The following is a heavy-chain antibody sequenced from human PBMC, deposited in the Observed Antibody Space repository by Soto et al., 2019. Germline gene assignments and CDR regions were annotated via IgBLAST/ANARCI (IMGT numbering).Heavy chain of an antibody. CDR1: GFTFTSSA. D-gene: IGHD1-26*01. J-gene: IGHJ5*02. CDR2: IVVGSGNT. CDR3: AADQRGATYNWFDP. Sequence: SVKVSCKASGFTFTSSAVQWVRQACGQRLEWIGWIVVGSGNTNYAQKFQERVTITRDMSTSTAYMELSSLRSEDTAVYYCAADQRGATYNWFDPWGQGTLVTVSS. V-gene: IGHV1-58*01.